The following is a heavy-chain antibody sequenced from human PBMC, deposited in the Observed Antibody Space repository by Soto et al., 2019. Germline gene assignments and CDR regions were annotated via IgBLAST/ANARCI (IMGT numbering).Heavy chain of an antibody. CDR3: ARDTHSAGGWFDT. J-gene: IGHJ5*02. D-gene: IGHD2-15*01. Sequence: QVQLVQSGAEVKKPGSSVKVSCKASGGTSRSLSITWVRQAPGQGLEWMGGITPLFDIPNYPQKCQGRLTIAADKSTGTAYLQLSSLRSEDTAVYYCARDTHSAGGWFDTWGRGTLVTVSS. CDR1: GGTSRSLS. V-gene: IGHV1-69*17. CDR2: ITPLFDIP.